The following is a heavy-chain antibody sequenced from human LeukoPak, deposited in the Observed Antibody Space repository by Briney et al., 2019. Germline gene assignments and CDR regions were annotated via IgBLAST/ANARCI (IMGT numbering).Heavy chain of an antibody. CDR1: GFTFSSYW. CDR3: ARSLRVGNYYMDV. J-gene: IGHJ6*03. V-gene: IGHV3-7*01. Sequence: GGSLRLSCAASGFTFSSYWMSWVRQAPGKGLEWVANIKQDGSEKHYVDSVKGRFTISRDNAKNSLYLQMNSLRAEDTAVYYCARSLRVGNYYMDVWGKGTTVTTSS. CDR2: IKQDGSEK.